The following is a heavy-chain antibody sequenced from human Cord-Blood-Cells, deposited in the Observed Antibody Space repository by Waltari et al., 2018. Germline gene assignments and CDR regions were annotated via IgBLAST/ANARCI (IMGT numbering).Heavy chain of an antibody. V-gene: IGHV4-38-2*02. CDR3: ARGPIQLDY. CDR2: IYHSGST. D-gene: IGHD6-6*01. Sequence: QVQLQESGPGLVRPSETLSLTCTVSGYSILSGYYWGWIRQPPGKGLEWIGSIYHSGSTYYNPSLKSRVTISVDTSKNQFSLKLSSVTAADTAVYYCARGPIQLDYWGQGTLVTVSS. J-gene: IGHJ4*02. CDR1: GYSILSGYY.